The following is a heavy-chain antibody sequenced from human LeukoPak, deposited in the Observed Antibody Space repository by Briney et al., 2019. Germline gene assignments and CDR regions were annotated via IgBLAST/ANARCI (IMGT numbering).Heavy chain of an antibody. CDR1: GXTFRSYG. CDR2: ISYDGSNK. D-gene: IGHD2-2*01. V-gene: IGHV3-30*18. Sequence: GGSLRLSCAASGXTFRSYGMHWVRQAPGKGLEWVAVISYDGSNKYYADSVKGRFTISRDNSENTLYLQMNSLRAEDTAVYYCAKDRLRYCSSTSCYVGDYWGQGTLVTVSS. CDR3: AKDRLRYCSSTSCYVGDY. J-gene: IGHJ4*02.